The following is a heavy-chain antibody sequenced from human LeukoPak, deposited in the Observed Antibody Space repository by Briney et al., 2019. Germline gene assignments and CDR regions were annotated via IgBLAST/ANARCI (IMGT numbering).Heavy chain of an antibody. D-gene: IGHD2-21*02. CDR2: IYSGGNT. Sequence: QPGGSLRLSCAAYGFSVSNTYMSWVRQAPGKGLEWVSIIYSGGNTYYADSVKGRFTISRDNSKNTLYLQMNRLRPEDTAVYYCARGTVTAPDYWGQGTLVTVSS. V-gene: IGHV3-53*01. CDR3: ARGTVTAPDY. J-gene: IGHJ4*02. CDR1: GFSVSNTY.